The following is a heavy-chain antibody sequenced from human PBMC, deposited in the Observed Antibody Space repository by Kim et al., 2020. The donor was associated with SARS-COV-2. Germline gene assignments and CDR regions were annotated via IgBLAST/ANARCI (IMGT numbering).Heavy chain of an antibody. Sequence: SVKVSCKASGGTFSSYAISWVRQAPGQGLEWMGGIIPIFGTANYAQKFQGRVTITADESTSTAYMELSSLRSEDTAVYYCARESRWLQFYNYYYYYGMDVWGQGTTVTVSS. D-gene: IGHD5-12*01. CDR3: ARESRWLQFYNYYYYYGMDV. V-gene: IGHV1-69*13. CDR2: IIPIFGTA. CDR1: GGTFSSYA. J-gene: IGHJ6*02.